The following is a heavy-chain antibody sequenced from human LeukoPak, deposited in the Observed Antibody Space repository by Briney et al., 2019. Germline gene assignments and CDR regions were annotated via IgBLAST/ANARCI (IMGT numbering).Heavy chain of an antibody. Sequence: SETLSLTCTVSGGSISSYYWSWVRQPAGKGLEWIGRIYTSGSTNYNPSLKSRVTMSVDTSKNQFSLKLSSVTAADTAVYYCARDGFWSGKIDIWGQGTLVTVSS. CDR2: IYTSGST. CDR3: ARDGFWSGKIDI. CDR1: GGSISSYY. V-gene: IGHV4-4*07. D-gene: IGHD3-3*01. J-gene: IGHJ5*02.